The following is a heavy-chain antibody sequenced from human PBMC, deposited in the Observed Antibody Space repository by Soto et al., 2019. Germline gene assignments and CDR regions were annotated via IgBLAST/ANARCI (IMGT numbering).Heavy chain of an antibody. CDR1: GYTFTSYY. CDR2: INPSGGST. CDR3: ARASVMIRYFDWLVVFDY. Sequence: GASVKVSCKASGYTFTSYYMHWVRQAPGQGLEWMGIINPSGGSTSYAQKFQGRVTMTRDTSTSTVYMELSSLRSEDTAVYYCARASVMIRYFDWLVVFDYWGQGTLVTVSS. D-gene: IGHD3-9*01. J-gene: IGHJ4*02. V-gene: IGHV1-46*01.